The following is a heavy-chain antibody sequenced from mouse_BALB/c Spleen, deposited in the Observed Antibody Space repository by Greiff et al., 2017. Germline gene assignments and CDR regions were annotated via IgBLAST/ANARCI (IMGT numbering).Heavy chain of an antibody. CDR2: IRNKANGYTT. Sequence: EVMLVESGGGLVQPGGSLRLSCATSGFTFTDYYMSWVRQPPGKALEWLGFIRNKANGYTTEYSASVKGRFTISRDNSQSILYLQMNTLRAEDSATYYCARRHGSSYPFAYWGQGTLVTVSA. CDR1: GFTFTDYY. CDR3: ARRHGSSYPFAY. V-gene: IGHV7-3*02. D-gene: IGHD1-1*01. J-gene: IGHJ3*01.